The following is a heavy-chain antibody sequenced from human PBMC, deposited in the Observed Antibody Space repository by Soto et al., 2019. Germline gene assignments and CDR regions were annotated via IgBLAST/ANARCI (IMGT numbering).Heavy chain of an antibody. CDR3: ARLHGYCISTSCYGYYGMDV. V-gene: IGHV4-34*01. Sequence: SETLSLTCAVYGGSFSGYYWSWIRQPPGRGLEWIGEINHSGSTNYNPSLKSRVTMSVDTSKNQFSLKLSSVTAADTAVYYCARLHGYCISTSCYGYYGMDVWGQGTTVTVS. CDR2: INHSGST. CDR1: GGSFSGYY. J-gene: IGHJ6*02. D-gene: IGHD2-2*01.